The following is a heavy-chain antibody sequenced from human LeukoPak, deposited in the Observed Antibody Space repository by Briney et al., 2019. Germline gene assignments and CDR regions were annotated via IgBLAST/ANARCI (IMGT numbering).Heavy chain of an antibody. CDR1: GFTFSSYG. J-gene: IGHJ4*02. Sequence: PGRSLRLSCAASGFTFSSYGMHWVRQAPGKGLEWVAVISYDGSNKYYADSVKGRFTISRDNSKNTLYLQMNSLRAEDTAVNYCAKDDARYCSSTSCYFIDYWGQGTLVTVSS. CDR3: AKDDARYCSSTSCYFIDY. V-gene: IGHV3-30*18. CDR2: ISYDGSNK. D-gene: IGHD2-2*01.